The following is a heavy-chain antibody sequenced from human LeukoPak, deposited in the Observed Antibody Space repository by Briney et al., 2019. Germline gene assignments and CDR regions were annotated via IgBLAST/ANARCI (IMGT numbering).Heavy chain of an antibody. V-gene: IGHV3-74*01. D-gene: IGHD3-10*01. CDR1: GFTFSSYW. J-gene: IGHJ5*02. CDR3: ARHQYYYGSGSFNWFDP. Sequence: PGGSLRLSCAASGFTFSSYWMHWVRQAPGKGLVWVSRINSDGSSTSYADSVKGRFTISRDNAKNTLYLQMNSLRAEDTAVYYCARHQYYYGSGSFNWFDPWGQGTLVTVSS. CDR2: INSDGSST.